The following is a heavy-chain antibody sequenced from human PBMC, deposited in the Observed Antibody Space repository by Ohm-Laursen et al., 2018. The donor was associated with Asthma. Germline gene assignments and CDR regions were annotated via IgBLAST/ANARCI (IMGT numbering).Heavy chain of an antibody. CDR1: GASMTSGDYS. CDR3: AREMTVETRAFDI. D-gene: IGHD4-23*01. V-gene: IGHV4-30-2*01. J-gene: IGHJ3*02. Sequence: TLSLTCTVSGASMTSGDYSWTWIRQPPGKGLEWIGYIYKSGGSYYNSSLKSRVIISIDTSKNQFALKLNAVTAADTAVYYCAREMTVETRAFDIWGQGRMVTVSS. CDR2: IYKSGGS.